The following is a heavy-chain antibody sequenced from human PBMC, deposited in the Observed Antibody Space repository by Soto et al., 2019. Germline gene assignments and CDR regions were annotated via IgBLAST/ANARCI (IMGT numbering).Heavy chain of an antibody. CDR1: GFTFSNAW. V-gene: IGHV3-15*01. D-gene: IGHD3-3*01. Sequence: EVQLVEAGGGLVKPGGSLRLSCAASGFTFSNAWMSWVRQAPGKGLEWVGRIKSKTDGGTTDYAAPVKGRFTISRDDSKNTLYLQMNSLKTEDTAVYYCTTVYYDFWSGYRFSYYFDYWGQGTLVTVSS. CDR2: IKSKTDGGTT. J-gene: IGHJ4*02. CDR3: TTVYYDFWSGYRFSYYFDY.